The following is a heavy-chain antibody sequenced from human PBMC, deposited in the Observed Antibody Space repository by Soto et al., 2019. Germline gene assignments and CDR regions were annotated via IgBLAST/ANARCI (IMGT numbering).Heavy chain of an antibody. Sequence: PGWSLRLACASSVFTFSSYAMRWVRQAPGKGLEWVSAISGSGGSTYYADSVKGRFTISRDNSMNTLYLQMNSLRAEDTAVYYCAKFGYGMDVWGQGTTVTVSS. CDR2: ISGSGGST. CDR3: AKFGYGMDV. J-gene: IGHJ6*02. D-gene: IGHD3-16*01. CDR1: VFTFSSYA. V-gene: IGHV3-23*01.